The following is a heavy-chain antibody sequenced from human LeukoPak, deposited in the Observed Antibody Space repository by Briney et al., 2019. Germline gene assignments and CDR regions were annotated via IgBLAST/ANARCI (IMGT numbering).Heavy chain of an antibody. CDR3: ARESGHLYYYYGMDV. CDR2: IYSGGST. D-gene: IGHD3-10*01. CDR1: GFTVSSNY. V-gene: IGHV3-66*01. J-gene: IGHJ6*02. Sequence: GGSLRLSCAASGFTVSSNYMSWVRQAPGKGLEWVSVIYSGGSTYYADSVKGRFTISRDNSKNTLYLQMNSLRAEDTAVYYCARESGHLYYYYGMDVWGQGTTVTVSS.